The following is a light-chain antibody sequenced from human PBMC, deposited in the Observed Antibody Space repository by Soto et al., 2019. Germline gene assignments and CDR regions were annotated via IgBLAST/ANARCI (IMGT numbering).Light chain of an antibody. V-gene: IGKV3-11*01. Sequence: EIVLTQSPATLSLSPGERATLSCRASQSVISYLAWYQHKPGQAPRLLIYDASNRATGIPARFSGSGSGTDFTLTISSLEPEDFAVYYCQQRTNWPLTFGGGTKVEIK. CDR2: DAS. CDR1: QSVISY. J-gene: IGKJ4*01. CDR3: QQRTNWPLT.